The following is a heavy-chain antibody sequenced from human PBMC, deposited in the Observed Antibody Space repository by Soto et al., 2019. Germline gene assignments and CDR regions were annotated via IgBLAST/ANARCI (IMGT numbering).Heavy chain of an antibody. Sequence: VGSLRLSCAASGFTFSSYGMHWVRQAPGKGLEWVSYISSSSSIIYYADSVKGRFTISRDKAKNSLYLQMNSLRDEDTAVYYCARDQYYYDSSGYSPFDYWGQGTLVTVSS. D-gene: IGHD3-22*01. CDR1: GFTFSSYG. J-gene: IGHJ4*02. V-gene: IGHV3-48*02. CDR2: ISSSSSII. CDR3: ARDQYYYDSSGYSPFDY.